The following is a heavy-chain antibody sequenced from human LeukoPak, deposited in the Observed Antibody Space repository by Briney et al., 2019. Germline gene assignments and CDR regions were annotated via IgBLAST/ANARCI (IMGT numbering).Heavy chain of an antibody. V-gene: IGHV3-20*04. J-gene: IGHJ4*02. CDR1: GFTFDDYG. CDR3: ARWWGIAAAGTDY. Sequence: RPGGSLRLSCAASGFTFDDYGMSWARQAPGKGLDWIAGSNWNGGSTCYADSVKGRFTISRDNAKNSLYLQMNSLRAEDTALYYCARWWGIAAAGTDYWGQGTLVTVSS. CDR2: SNWNGGST. D-gene: IGHD6-13*01.